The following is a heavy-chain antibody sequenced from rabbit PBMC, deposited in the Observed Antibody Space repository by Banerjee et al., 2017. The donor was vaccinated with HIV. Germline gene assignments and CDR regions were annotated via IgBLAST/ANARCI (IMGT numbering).Heavy chain of an antibody. CDR2: IDGGSSGST. CDR1: GFSFSSGYW. V-gene: IGHV1S45*01. Sequence: QEQLVESGGGLVQPGASLTLTCTASGFSFSSGYWICWVRQAPGKGLEWIACIDGGSSGSTYFASWAKGRFTISKTSSTTVTLQMTSLTAADTATYFCARAYDGNAYYNLWGQGTLVTVS. J-gene: IGHJ4*01. CDR3: ARAYDGNAYYNL. D-gene: IGHD6-1*01.